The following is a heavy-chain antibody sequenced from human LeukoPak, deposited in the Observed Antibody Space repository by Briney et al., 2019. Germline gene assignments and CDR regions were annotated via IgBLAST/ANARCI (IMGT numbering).Heavy chain of an antibody. D-gene: IGHD3-22*01. Sequence: SETLSLTCAVYGGSFSGYYWSWIRQPPGKGLEWIGEINHSGSTNYNPSLKSRVTISVDMSKNQFSLKLSSVTAADTAVYYCARGDYYDSSGSIVSYAFDIWGQGTMVTVSS. J-gene: IGHJ3*02. CDR2: INHSGST. CDR3: ARGDYYDSSGSIVSYAFDI. CDR1: GGSFSGYY. V-gene: IGHV4-34*01.